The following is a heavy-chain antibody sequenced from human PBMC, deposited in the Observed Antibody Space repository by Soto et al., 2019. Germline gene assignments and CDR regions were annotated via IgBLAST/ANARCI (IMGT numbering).Heavy chain of an antibody. J-gene: IGHJ3*02. CDR1: GFTFSSYW. CDR2: IKQDGSEK. Sequence: EVQLVESGGGLVQPGGSLRLSCAASGFTFSSYWMSWVRQAPGKGLEWVANIKQDGSEKYYVDSVKGRFTISRDNAKNSLYLQMISLRAEDTAVYYCARVAAGHYDSSGLDIRVQGTMVTVSS. V-gene: IGHV3-7*03. CDR3: ARVAAGHYDSSGLDI. D-gene: IGHD3-22*01.